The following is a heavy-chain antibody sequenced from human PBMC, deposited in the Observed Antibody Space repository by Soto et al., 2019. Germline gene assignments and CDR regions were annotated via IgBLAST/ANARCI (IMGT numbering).Heavy chain of an antibody. V-gene: IGHV4-30-2*01. J-gene: IGHJ4*02. CDR1: GGSISSGGYS. Sequence: QLQLQESGSGLVKPSQTLSLTCAVSGGSISSGGYSWTWIRQPPGKGLEWIGYTYDDGRTDYDPSLKSRVTISVDRSKNQFSLRLSSVTAADTAVYYCVRCGGPCHYWGQGTLVTVSS. CDR2: TYDDGRT. CDR3: VRCGGPCHY. D-gene: IGHD2-21*01.